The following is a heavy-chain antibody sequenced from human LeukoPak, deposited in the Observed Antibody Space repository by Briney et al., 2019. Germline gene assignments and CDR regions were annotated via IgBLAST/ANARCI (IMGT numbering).Heavy chain of an antibody. CDR2: INSDGSST. Sequence: GGSLRLSCAASGFTFSSYWMHWVRQAPGKGLVWVSRINSDGSSTSYADSVKGRFTISRDNAKNTLYLQMNSLRAEDTAVYYCARVMGRYCSSTSCYVDYWGQGTLVTVSS. D-gene: IGHD2-2*01. J-gene: IGHJ4*02. CDR1: GFTFSSYW. CDR3: ARVMGRYCSSTSCYVDY. V-gene: IGHV3-74*01.